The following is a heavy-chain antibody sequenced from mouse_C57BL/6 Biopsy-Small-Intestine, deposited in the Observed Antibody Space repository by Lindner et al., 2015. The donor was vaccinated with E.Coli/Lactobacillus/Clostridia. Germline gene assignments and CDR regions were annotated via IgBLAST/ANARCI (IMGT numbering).Heavy chain of an antibody. J-gene: IGHJ4*01. V-gene: IGHV1-9*01. Sequence: VQPQESGAEVMKPGASVKLSCKATGYTISGSWIEWVKERPGHGLEWIGEILPGSGSTNYNEKFKDKATFTADASSNTAYMQLSSLTTEDSAIYYCARLPYYSDPYAMDYWGQGTSVTVSS. CDR3: ARLPYYSDPYAMDY. D-gene: IGHD2-12*01. CDR2: ILPGSGST. CDR1: GYTISGSW.